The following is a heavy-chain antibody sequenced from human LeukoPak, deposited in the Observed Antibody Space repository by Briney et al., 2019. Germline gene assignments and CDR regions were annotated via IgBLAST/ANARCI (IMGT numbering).Heavy chain of an antibody. V-gene: IGHV3-30*02. J-gene: IGHJ4*02. CDR3: ARDLDDYGDYGGY. D-gene: IGHD4-17*01. CDR2: IRYDGSNK. Sequence: PGGSLRLSCAASGFTFSSYGMHWVRQAPGKGLEGVAFIRYDGSNKYYADSVKGRFTISRDNSKNTLYLQMNSLRAEDTAVYYCARDLDDYGDYGGYRGQGTLVTVSS. CDR1: GFTFSSYG.